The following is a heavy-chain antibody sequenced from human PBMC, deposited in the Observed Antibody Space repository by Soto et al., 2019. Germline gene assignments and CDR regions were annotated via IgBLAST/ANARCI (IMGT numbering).Heavy chain of an antibody. V-gene: IGHV4-4*07. CDR3: ARAYDSSGSYYCDY. J-gene: IGHJ4*02. D-gene: IGHD3-22*01. CDR2: IYTSGST. Sequence: QVQLQESGPGLVKPSETLSLTCTVSGGSISSYYWSWIRQPAGKGLEWIGRIYTSGSTNYNPSLKSRVTMSVDTSKNQCSLKLSSVTAADTAVYYWARAYDSSGSYYCDYWGQGTLVTVSS. CDR1: GGSISSYY.